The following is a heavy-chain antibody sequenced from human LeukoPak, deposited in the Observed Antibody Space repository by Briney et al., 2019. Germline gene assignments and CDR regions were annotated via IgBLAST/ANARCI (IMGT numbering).Heavy chain of an antibody. CDR2: IYYSGST. Sequence: SETLSLTCTVSGGSISSGGYYWSWNRQHPGMDLEWIGYIYYSGSTYYNPSLKSRVTISVDTSKNQFPLKLSSVTAADTAVYYCARAAAGPEGYFDYWGQGTLVTVSS. CDR1: GGSISSGGYY. V-gene: IGHV4-31*03. D-gene: IGHD6-13*01. J-gene: IGHJ4*02. CDR3: ARAAAGPEGYFDY.